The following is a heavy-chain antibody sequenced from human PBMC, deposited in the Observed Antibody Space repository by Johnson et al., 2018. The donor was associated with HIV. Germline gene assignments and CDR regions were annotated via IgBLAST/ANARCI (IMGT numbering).Heavy chain of an antibody. V-gene: IGHV3-9*01. J-gene: IGHJ3*02. CDR2: ISWNSGSI. Sequence: VQLVESGGGLVKPGRSLRLSCAASGFTFDDYAMHWVRQAPGKGLEWVSGISWNSGSIGYADSVKGRFTISRDNAKNSLYLQMNSLRAEDTALYYCARGVPDYVDAFDIWGQGTMVTVSS. CDR3: ARGVPDYVDAFDI. CDR1: GFTFDDYA. D-gene: IGHD4-17*01.